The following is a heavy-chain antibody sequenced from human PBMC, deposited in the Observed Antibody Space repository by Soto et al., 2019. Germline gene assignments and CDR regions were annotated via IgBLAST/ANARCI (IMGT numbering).Heavy chain of an antibody. CDR1: GDSVSSNSAA. Sequence: SQTLSLACAIPGDSVSSNSAAWNWIRQSPSRGLEWLGRTYYRSKWYNDYAVSVKSRITINPDTSKNQFSLQLNSVTPEDTAVYYCARDRVYCSSTSCYKGWFDPWGQGTLVTVSS. J-gene: IGHJ5*02. CDR3: ARDRVYCSSTSCYKGWFDP. D-gene: IGHD2-2*02. CDR2: TYYRSKWYN. V-gene: IGHV6-1*01.